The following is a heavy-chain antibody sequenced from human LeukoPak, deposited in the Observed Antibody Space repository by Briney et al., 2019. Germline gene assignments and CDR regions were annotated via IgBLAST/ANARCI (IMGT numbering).Heavy chain of an antibody. CDR1: GFTFDDYA. V-gene: IGHV3-43*02. CDR3: AKDWGAYYDSSGFYSGDFDY. D-gene: IGHD3-22*01. CDR2: ISGGGGST. J-gene: IGHJ4*02. Sequence: TGGSLRLSCAASGFTFDDYAMHWVRQAPGKCLEWVSLISGGGGSTYYADSVKGRFTISRDNSKNSLYLQMNSLRTEDTALYYCAKDWGAYYDSSGFYSGDFDYWGQGTLVTVYS.